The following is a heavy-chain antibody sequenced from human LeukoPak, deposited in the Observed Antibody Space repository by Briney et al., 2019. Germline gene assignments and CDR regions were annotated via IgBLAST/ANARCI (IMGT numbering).Heavy chain of an antibody. V-gene: IGHV4-4*07. D-gene: IGHD3-16*01. CDR1: GDSISSYY. J-gene: IGHJ6*03. Sequence: SETLSLTFNVSGDSISSYYGTWIRQPAGKGLQWVGRIFTSGSTSYNPSLKSRLTISLDMSKNQFSLKLTSVTAADTAVYFCARGGGTLHSMDVWGKGTTVTISS. CDR2: IFTSGST. CDR3: ARGGGTLHSMDV.